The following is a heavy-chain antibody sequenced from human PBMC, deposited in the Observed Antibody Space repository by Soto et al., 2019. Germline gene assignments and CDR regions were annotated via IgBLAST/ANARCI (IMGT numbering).Heavy chain of an antibody. J-gene: IGHJ6*03. CDR2: IKQDGSEK. D-gene: IGHD3-3*01. CDR1: GFTFSSYW. Sequence: PGGSLRLSCAASGFTFSSYWMSWVRQAPGKGLEWVANIKQDGSEKYYVDSVKGRFTISRDNAKNSLYLQMNSLRAEDTAVYYCAREEWVRFLEWLDYYYYYMDVWGKGTTVTVSS. CDR3: AREEWVRFLEWLDYYYYYMDV. V-gene: IGHV3-7*01.